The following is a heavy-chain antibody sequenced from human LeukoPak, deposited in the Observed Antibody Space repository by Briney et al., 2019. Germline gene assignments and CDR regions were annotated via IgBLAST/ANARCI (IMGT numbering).Heavy chain of an antibody. D-gene: IGHD6-13*01. CDR2: LTGYGGA. J-gene: IGHJ5*02. Sequence: GGSLRLSSEASSLTFTNYTMMRLPQAPGKGRQWISTLTGYGGAYYADSGEGRFIISRDISKNTMCLQRYSLRAEDTAVYYGAKGAAAGKVDWFDPWGQGTLVTVSS. V-gene: IGHV3-23*01. CDR1: SLTFTNYT. CDR3: AKGAAAGKVDWFDP.